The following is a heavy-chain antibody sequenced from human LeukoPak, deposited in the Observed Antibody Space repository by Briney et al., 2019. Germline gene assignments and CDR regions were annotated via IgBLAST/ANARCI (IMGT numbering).Heavy chain of an antibody. CDR3: ASYENGYFDY. Sequence: TSETLSLTCTVSGGSISSYYWSWIRQPPGKGLEWIGYIYYSGSTNYNPSLKSRVTISVDTSKNQFSLKLSSVTAADTAVYYCASYENGYFDYWGQGTLVTVSS. D-gene: IGHD2-8*01. CDR2: IYYSGST. J-gene: IGHJ4*02. V-gene: IGHV4-59*08. CDR1: GGSISSYY.